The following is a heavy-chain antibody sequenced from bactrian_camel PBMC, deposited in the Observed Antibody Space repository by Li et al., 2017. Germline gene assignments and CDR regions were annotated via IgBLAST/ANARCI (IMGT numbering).Heavy chain of an antibody. CDR3: AVDRCGVATGWLDPRRYNY. Sequence: VQLVESGGGSVQPGGSLSLSCAASGFTISTYCMSWVRQALGKGLEWVSAITSSGGNTWYSDSVKGRFTVSHSQDTAKNTVTVYLQMNNLKPEDTGVYYCAVDRCGVATGWLDPRRYNYWGQGTQVTVS. D-gene: IGHD4*01. J-gene: IGHJ4*01. V-gene: IGHV3S40*01. CDR2: ITSSGGNT. CDR1: GFTISTYC.